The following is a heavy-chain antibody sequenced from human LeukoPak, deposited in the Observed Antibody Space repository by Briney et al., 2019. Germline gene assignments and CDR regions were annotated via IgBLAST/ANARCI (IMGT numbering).Heavy chain of an antibody. D-gene: IGHD3-10*01. J-gene: IGHJ6*02. CDR3: AREATYYYGSGSYYTPLYYGMDV. Sequence: ASLKVSCKASGYTFTGYYMHWVRQAPGQGLEWMGWINPNNGGTNYAQKFQGRVTMTTDTSTSTAYMELRSLRSDDTAVYYCAREATYYYGSGSYYTPLYYGMDVWGQGTTVTVSS. V-gene: IGHV1-2*02. CDR2: INPNNGGT. CDR1: GYTFTGYY.